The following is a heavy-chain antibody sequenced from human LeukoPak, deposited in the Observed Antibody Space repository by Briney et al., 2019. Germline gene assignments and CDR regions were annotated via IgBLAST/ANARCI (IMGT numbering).Heavy chain of an antibody. J-gene: IGHJ4*02. V-gene: IGHV3-23*01. CDR3: AKAYSSAWTGPFDS. CDR2: IIGGGDVT. CDR1: GFTFTNYA. D-gene: IGHD6-19*01. Sequence: PGGSLRLSCAASGFTFTNYAMTWVRQAPGKGLEWVSSIIGGGDVTHYADSAKGRFTISRDTSKSTLYLQMHSLRAEDTAIYYCAKAYSSAWTGPFDSWGQGTLVTVSS.